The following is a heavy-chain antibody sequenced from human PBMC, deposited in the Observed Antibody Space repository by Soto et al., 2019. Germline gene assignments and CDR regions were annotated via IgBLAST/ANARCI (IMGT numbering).Heavy chain of an antibody. J-gene: IGHJ4*02. CDR1: GYTFTSYY. CDR2: INPSGGST. CDR3: ARDSSQRGYSYGRFDY. Sequence: ASVKVSCKASGYTFTSYYMHWVRQAPGQGLEWMGIINPSGGSTSYAQKFQGRVTMTRDTSTSTVYMELSSLRSEDTAVYYCARDSSQRGYSYGRFDYWGQGTLVTVSS. D-gene: IGHD5-18*01. V-gene: IGHV1-46*01.